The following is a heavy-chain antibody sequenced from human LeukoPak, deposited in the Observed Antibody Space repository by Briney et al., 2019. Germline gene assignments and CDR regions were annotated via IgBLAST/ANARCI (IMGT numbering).Heavy chain of an antibody. CDR1: GFSFNYYD. J-gene: IGHJ5*02. Sequence: GGSLRLSCAGSGFSFNYYDMNWVRQAPGKGLEWVSSISPKSDFIYYSDSVRGRFTISRDNAENSLYLQMNSLRAEDTAVYYCARADCSSSTCYLRRSWFDPWGQGTLSPSRQ. CDR3: ARADCSSSTCYLRRSWFDP. CDR2: ISPKSDFI. V-gene: IGHV3-21*01. D-gene: IGHD2-2*01.